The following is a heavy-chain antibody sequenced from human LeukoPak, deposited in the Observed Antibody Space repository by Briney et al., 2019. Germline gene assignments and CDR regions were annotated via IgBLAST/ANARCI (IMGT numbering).Heavy chain of an antibody. CDR3: AATGYSSGWYGY. Sequence: GGSLRLSCAASGFTFSDYYMSWIRQAPGKGLEWVSYISSSSSYTNYADSVKGRFTISRDSAKNSLYLQMNSLRAEDTAVYYCAATGYSSGWYGYWGQGTLVTVSS. CDR1: GFTFSDYY. V-gene: IGHV3-11*06. J-gene: IGHJ4*02. D-gene: IGHD6-19*01. CDR2: ISSSSSYT.